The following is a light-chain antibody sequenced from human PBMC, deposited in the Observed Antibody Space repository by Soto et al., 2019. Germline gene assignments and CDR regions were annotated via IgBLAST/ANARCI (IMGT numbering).Light chain of an antibody. CDR1: QSVSSS. CDR2: GAP. J-gene: IGKJ1*01. V-gene: IGKV3-20*01. CDR3: QQYGGSPRT. Sequence: EIVLTQSPGTLTLSPGERATLSCRASQSVSSSLAWYQQKRGQAPRLLIHGAPSKATGIPDRFSGSGSGTDFTLTISRLEPEEFAVYYCQQYGGSPRTFGQGTKVEVK.